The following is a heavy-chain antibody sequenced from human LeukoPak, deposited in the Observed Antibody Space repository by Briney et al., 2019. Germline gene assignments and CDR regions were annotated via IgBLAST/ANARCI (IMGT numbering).Heavy chain of an antibody. CDR2: ITLYNGNT. Sequence: GASVKVFCKASGYTFTYCSLHWLQQAPGQGLEGMRWITLYNGNTNYAKKFQGRVTITRDMSLRTAYIELSSLRSEDSAVYYWARYGDTAMGRGYWGQGTLVTVSS. CDR1: GYTFTYCS. J-gene: IGHJ4*02. D-gene: IGHD5-18*01. V-gene: IGHV1-68*01. CDR3: ARYGDTAMGRGY.